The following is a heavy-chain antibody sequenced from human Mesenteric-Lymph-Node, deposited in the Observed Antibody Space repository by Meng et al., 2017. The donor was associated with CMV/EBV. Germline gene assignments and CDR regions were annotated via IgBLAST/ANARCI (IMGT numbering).Heavy chain of an antibody. Sequence: GESLKISCVASGFTFSRCAMNWVRQAPGRGLEWVSLISGSGFSRDYEDSVRGRFTVSRDNSINTLYLQMDGLRAEDTAFYYCARDYYSILHDCWGQGTLVTVSS. CDR3: ARDYYSILHDC. J-gene: IGHJ4*02. V-gene: IGHV3-23*01. D-gene: IGHD2-8*01. CDR1: GFTFSRCA. CDR2: ISGSGFSR.